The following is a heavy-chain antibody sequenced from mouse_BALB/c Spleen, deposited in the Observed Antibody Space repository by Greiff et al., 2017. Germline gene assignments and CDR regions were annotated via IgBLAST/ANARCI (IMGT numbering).Heavy chain of an antibody. Sequence: VQLQQSGPGLVKPSQSLSLTCTVTGYSITSDYAWNWIRQFPGNKLEWMGYISYSGSTSYNPSLKSRISITRDTSKNQFFLQLNSVTTEDTATYYCARSDYAYAMDYWGQGTSVTVSS. CDR2: ISYSGST. V-gene: IGHV3-2*02. CDR1: GYSITSDYA. CDR3: ARSDYAYAMDY. J-gene: IGHJ4*01. D-gene: IGHD2-4*01.